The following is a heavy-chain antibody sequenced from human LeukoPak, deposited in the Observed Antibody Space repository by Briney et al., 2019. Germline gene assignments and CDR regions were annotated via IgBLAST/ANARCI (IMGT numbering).Heavy chain of an antibody. CDR3: ASCRQNSLEAFYYYYYMDV. Sequence: GASVKVSCKASGGTFSSYAISWVRQAPGQGLEWMGGIIPIFGTANYAQKFQGRVTITTDESTGTAYMELSSLRSEDTAVYYCASCRQNSLEAFYYYYYMDVWGKGTTVTVSS. V-gene: IGHV1-69*05. D-gene: IGHD2-21*01. CDR2: IIPIFGTA. CDR1: GGTFSSYA. J-gene: IGHJ6*03.